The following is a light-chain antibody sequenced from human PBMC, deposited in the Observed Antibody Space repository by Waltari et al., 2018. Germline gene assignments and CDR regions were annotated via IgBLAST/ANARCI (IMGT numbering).Light chain of an antibody. Sequence: EVVLTQSPATLSLSPGERATLSCRASQSVSVYLAWYQQKPGQATRLLIYDASDRATGVPARFSGSWSGTDFTLTISSLEPEDFAVYYCQQRTDRPPVTFGQGTRVEMK. CDR1: QSVSVY. J-gene: IGKJ1*01. CDR2: DAS. V-gene: IGKV3-11*01. CDR3: QQRTDRPPVT.